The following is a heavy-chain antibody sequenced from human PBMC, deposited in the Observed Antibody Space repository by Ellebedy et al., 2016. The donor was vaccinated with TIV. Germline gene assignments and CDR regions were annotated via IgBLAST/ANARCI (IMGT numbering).Heavy chain of an antibody. CDR2: INTDGSST. D-gene: IGHD4-17*01. Sequence: PGGSLRLSCAASGFTFSNYWMYWVRQAPGKGLVWVSDINTDGSSTKYADFVQGRFTISRDNAKNKVYLQMNSLRAEDTAVYYCARGDFGTNWGQGTLVTVSS. V-gene: IGHV3-74*03. J-gene: IGHJ4*02. CDR1: GFTFSNYW. CDR3: ARGDFGTN.